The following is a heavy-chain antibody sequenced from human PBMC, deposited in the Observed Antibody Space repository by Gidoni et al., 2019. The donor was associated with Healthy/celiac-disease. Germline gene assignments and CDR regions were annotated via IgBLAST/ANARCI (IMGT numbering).Heavy chain of an antibody. D-gene: IGHD5-18*01. Sequence: EVQLVESGGGLVQPGRSLRRSCAASGFTFDDYAMHWVRQAPGKGLEWVSGISWNSGSIGYADSVKGRFTISRDNAKNSLYLQMNSLRAEDTALYYCAKDRAATAMGTFDYWSQGTLVTVSS. CDR1: GFTFDDYA. CDR2: ISWNSGSI. J-gene: IGHJ4*02. V-gene: IGHV3-9*01. CDR3: AKDRAATAMGTFDY.